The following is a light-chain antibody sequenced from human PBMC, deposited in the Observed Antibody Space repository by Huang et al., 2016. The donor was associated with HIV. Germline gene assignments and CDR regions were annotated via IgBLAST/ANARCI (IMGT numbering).Light chain of an antibody. J-gene: IGKJ1*01. CDR1: QGISNS. Sequence: DIQMTQSPPSLSASVADRVTITCRASQGISNSLAWYQQKPGKPPRLLVSGASKLESGGPSRFSGSGSGTDYTLTISSLQPEDFATYYCRQYFSALWTFGQGTKV. CDR3: RQYFSALWT. CDR2: GAS. V-gene: IGKV1-NL1*01.